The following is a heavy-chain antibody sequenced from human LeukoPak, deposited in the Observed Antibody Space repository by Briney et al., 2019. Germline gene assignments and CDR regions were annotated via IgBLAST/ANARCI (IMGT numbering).Heavy chain of an antibody. D-gene: IGHD6-25*01. Sequence: GGSLRLSCAASGYTFSSYAMHWVRQAPGKGLKWVAVISYDGSNKYYADSVKGRFTISRDNSKNTLYLQMNSLRAEDTAVYYCARSSGTGTFSYWGQGTLVTVSS. V-gene: IGHV3-30-3*01. J-gene: IGHJ4*02. CDR3: ARSSGTGTFSY. CDR1: GYTFSSYA. CDR2: ISYDGSNK.